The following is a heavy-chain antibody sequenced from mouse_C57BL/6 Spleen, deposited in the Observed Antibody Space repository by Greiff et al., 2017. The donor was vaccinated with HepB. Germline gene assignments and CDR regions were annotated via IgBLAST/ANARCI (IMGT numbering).Heavy chain of an antibody. CDR3: ARRRDDGYYGAMDY. D-gene: IGHD2-3*01. CDR2: INPNNGGT. J-gene: IGHJ4*01. V-gene: IGHV1-26*01. Sequence: EVQLQQSGPELVKPGASVKISCKASGYTFTDYYMNWVKQSHGKSLEWIGDINPNNGGTSYNQKFKGKATLTVDKSSSTAYMELRSLTSEDSAVYYCARRRDDGYYGAMDYWGQGTSVTVSS. CDR1: GYTFTDYY.